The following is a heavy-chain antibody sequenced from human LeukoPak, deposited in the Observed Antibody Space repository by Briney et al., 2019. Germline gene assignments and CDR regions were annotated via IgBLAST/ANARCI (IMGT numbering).Heavy chain of an antibody. CDR1: GYTFTSYY. V-gene: IGHV1-46*01. CDR2: INPSGGST. J-gene: IGHJ4*02. CDR3: ARNIYDFWSGYHRPFDY. Sequence: ASVKVSCKASGYTFTSYYMHWVRQAPGQGLEWMGIINPSGGSTSYAQKFQGRVTMTRDTSTSTVYMELSRLRSDDTAVYYCARNIYDFWSGYHRPFDYWGQGTLVTVSS. D-gene: IGHD3-3*01.